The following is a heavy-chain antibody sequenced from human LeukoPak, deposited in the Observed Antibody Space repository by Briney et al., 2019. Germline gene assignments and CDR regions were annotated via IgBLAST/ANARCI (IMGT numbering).Heavy chain of an antibody. D-gene: IGHD6-13*01. CDR1: GFTFSTYS. CDR2: ISTSSSYI. V-gene: IGHV3-21*01. CDR3: ARDGSAIAAAGTVDY. J-gene: IGHJ4*02. Sequence: GGSLRLSSAASGFTFSTYSMNWVRQAPGKGLEWVSSISTSSSYIYYADSVKGRFTISRDNAKNSLYLQMNSLRAEDTAVYYCARDGSAIAAAGTVDYWGQGTLVTVSS.